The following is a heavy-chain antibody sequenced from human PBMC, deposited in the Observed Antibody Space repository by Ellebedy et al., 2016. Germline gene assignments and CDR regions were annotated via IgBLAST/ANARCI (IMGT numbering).Heavy chain of an antibody. CDR2: INPNSGGT. CDR3: ARDGTRFLEWLLRQNWFDP. J-gene: IGHJ5*02. V-gene: IGHV1-2*02. Sequence: ASVKVSCXASGYTFTGYYMHWVRQAPGQGFEWMGWINPNSGGTNYAQKFQGRVTMTRDTSISTAYMELSRLRSDDTAVYYCARDGTRFLEWLLRQNWFDPWGQGTLVTVSS. D-gene: IGHD3-3*01. CDR1: GYTFTGYY.